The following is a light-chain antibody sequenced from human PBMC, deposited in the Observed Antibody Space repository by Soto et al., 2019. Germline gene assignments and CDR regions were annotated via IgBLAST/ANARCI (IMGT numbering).Light chain of an antibody. CDR3: QQRSNWLT. Sequence: DIQMTQSPSSLSASVGDRVTITCRASQGISNYLAWYQQKPGKVPKLLIYAASTLQSGVPPRFSGSGFGTDFTLTISSLQPEDVATYYCQQRSNWLTFGPGTKVDIK. CDR2: AAS. CDR1: QGISNY. V-gene: IGKV1-27*01. J-gene: IGKJ3*01.